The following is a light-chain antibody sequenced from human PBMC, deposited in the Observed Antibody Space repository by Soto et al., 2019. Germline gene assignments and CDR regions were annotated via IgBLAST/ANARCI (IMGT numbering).Light chain of an antibody. CDR3: QQRSNWPPIT. CDR2: DAS. J-gene: IGKJ3*01. V-gene: IGKV3-11*01. CDR1: QSVSSY. Sequence: EIVLTQSRATLSLSPGERAILSCRASQSVSSYLAWYQQKPGQAPRLLIYDASNRATGIPARFSGRGSGTDFSLTISSLEPEDFAVYYCQQRSNWPPITFGPGTKVDIK.